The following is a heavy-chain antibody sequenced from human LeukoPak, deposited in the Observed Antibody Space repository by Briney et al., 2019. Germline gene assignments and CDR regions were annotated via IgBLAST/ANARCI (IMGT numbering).Heavy chain of an antibody. CDR3: VRGGTSWFF. Sequence: ASVKVSCKASGYTFTDYHLHWVRQAPGQGLEWMGRINPRSGDTNYALRFQGWVTMTSDTSITTAYMELSSLKSNDTAVYYCVRGGTSWFFWGQGTLVTVSS. V-gene: IGHV1-2*04. D-gene: IGHD6-13*01. J-gene: IGHJ4*02. CDR2: INPRSGDT. CDR1: GYTFTDYH.